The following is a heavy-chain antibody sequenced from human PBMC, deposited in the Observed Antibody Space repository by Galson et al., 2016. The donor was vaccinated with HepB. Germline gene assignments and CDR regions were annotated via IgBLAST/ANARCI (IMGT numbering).Heavy chain of an antibody. V-gene: IGHV3-23*01. CDR2: MSESGRDT. CDR3: ARIVVMQTRRAKGQDYLDH. CDR1: GFTCNIHA. Sequence: SLRLSCAASGFTCNIHAMTWVRQAPGKGLESVSGMSESGRDTYSPDSVKGRRTISRDNSNNTLYLEMNSLRAEDTAVYYCARIVVMQTRRAKGQDYLDHWGQGTLVTVSS. D-gene: IGHD3-22*01. J-gene: IGHJ4*02.